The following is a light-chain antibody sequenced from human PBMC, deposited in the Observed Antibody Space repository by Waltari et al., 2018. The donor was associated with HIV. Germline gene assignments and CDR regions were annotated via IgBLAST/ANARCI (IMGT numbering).Light chain of an antibody. Sequence: QSALTQPASVSGSPGQSIPISCTGTSRALGGYNSVYWYQQHPGKAPKLMLYDVTNRPSGVSNRFSGSKSGNTASLTISGLQVEDEADYYCSSYTSSSTWVFGGGTKLTVL. CDR3: SSYTSSSTWV. CDR2: DVT. CDR1: SRALGGYNS. J-gene: IGLJ3*02. V-gene: IGLV2-14*03.